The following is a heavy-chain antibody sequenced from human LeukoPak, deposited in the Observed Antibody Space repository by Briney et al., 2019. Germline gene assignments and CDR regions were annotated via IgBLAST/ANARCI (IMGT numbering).Heavy chain of an antibody. CDR3: AKHSRIVVVRAATFDY. V-gene: IGHV3-23*01. CDR2: ISGSGGST. Sequence: PGGSLRLSCAASGFNFSSYAMSWVRQAPGKGLEWVASISGSGGSTYSADPVSGRFTTSRDNSKNTLYLQMNRLTAEDTAVYYCAKHSRIVVVRAATFDYWGQGTLVTVSS. J-gene: IGHJ4*02. D-gene: IGHD2-2*01. CDR1: GFNFSSYA.